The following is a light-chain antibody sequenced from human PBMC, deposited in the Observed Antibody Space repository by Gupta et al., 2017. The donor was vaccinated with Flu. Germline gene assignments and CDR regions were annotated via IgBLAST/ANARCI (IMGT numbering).Light chain of an antibody. CDR3: QQYNSWPLT. J-gene: IGKJ4*01. CDR2: GAS. V-gene: IGKV3-15*01. CDR1: QSVRSN. Sequence: EIVMTQSPVTLSVSPGERATLSCRASQSVRSNLAWYQQKPGQAPRLLIYGASIRATGIPASFSGSGSVTEFTLTISSLQSEDVAVYYCQQYNSWPLTFGGGTKVEIK.